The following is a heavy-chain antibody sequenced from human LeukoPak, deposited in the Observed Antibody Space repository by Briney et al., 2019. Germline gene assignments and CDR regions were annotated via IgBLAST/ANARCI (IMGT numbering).Heavy chain of an antibody. CDR3: AREGAHSKKTYNWFDP. V-gene: IGHV1-69*01. CDR1: GGTFSSYA. Sequence: SVKVSCKASGGTFSSYAISWVRQAPGQGLEWMGGIIPIFGTANYAQKFQGRVTITADESTSTAYMELSSLRSEDTAVYYCAREGAHSKKTYNWFDPWGQGTLVTVSP. J-gene: IGHJ5*02. D-gene: IGHD2-21*01. CDR2: IIPIFGTA.